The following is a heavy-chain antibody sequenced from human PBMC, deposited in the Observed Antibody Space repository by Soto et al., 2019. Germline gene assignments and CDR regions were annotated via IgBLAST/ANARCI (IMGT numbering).Heavy chain of an antibody. J-gene: IGHJ4*02. CDR3: AKDQSSGWYMEGLDY. V-gene: IGHV3-30*18. D-gene: IGHD6-19*01. CDR1: GFTFSSYG. Sequence: QVQLVESGGGVVQPGRSLRLSCAASGFTFSSYGMHWVRQAPGKGLEWVAVISYDGSNKYYADSVKGRFTISRDNSKNTLYLQMNSLRAEDTAVYYCAKDQSSGWYMEGLDYWGQGTLVTVSS. CDR2: ISYDGSNK.